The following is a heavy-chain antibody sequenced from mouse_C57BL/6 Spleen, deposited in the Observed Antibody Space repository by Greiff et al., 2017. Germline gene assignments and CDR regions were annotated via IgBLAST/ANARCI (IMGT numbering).Heavy chain of an antibody. Sequence: VQLQQSGPGLVQPSQSLSITCTVSGFSLTSYGVHWVRQSPGKGLEWLGVIWSGGSTDYNAAFISRLSISKDNSKSQVFFKMNSLQADDTAIYYCARDSDGYYSYAMDYWGQGTSVTVSS. CDR3: ARDSDGYYSYAMDY. D-gene: IGHD2-3*01. CDR1: GFSLTSYG. J-gene: IGHJ4*01. CDR2: IWSGGST. V-gene: IGHV2-2*01.